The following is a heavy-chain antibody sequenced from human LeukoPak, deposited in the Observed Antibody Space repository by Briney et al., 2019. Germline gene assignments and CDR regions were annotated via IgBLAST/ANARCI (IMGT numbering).Heavy chain of an antibody. Sequence: GGSLRLSCAASGFTFSNYAIHWVRQAPGKGLEWVSIVGGRGVKTYYADSVKGRFTISRDNSKNTVYLQMNSLRAEDTAIYYCATSRAFWGQGTLVIVSS. D-gene: IGHD3-10*01. CDR3: ATSRAF. CDR1: GFTFSNYA. J-gene: IGHJ4*02. CDR2: VGGRGVKT. V-gene: IGHV3-23*01.